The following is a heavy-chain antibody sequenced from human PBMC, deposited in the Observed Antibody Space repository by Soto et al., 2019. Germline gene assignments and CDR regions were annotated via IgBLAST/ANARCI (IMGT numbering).Heavy chain of an antibody. Sequence: SETLSLTCAVSGDSITSGDFSWSWVRQPPGKGLEWIGYIYHSGTTFYNPSVKSRVSMSVDRSKNQFSLRLTSVTAADTALYYCARGLGYCSTTTCSEDWFDPWGPGTLVTVLL. V-gene: IGHV4-30-2*01. CDR3: ARGLGYCSTTTCSEDWFDP. D-gene: IGHD2-2*01. CDR1: GDSITSGDFS. CDR2: IYHSGTT. J-gene: IGHJ5*02.